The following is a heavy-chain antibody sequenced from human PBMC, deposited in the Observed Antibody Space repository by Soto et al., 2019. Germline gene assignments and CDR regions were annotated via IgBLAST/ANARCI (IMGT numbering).Heavy chain of an antibody. CDR3: ARDGDSYYYYGMDV. D-gene: IGHD3-22*01. Sequence: GGSLRLSCAASGFTFSSYSMNWVRQAPGKGLEWVSSISSSSSYIYYADSVKGRFTISRDNAKNSLYLQMNSLRAEDTAVYYCARDGDSYYYYGMDVWGQGTTVTVSS. J-gene: IGHJ6*02. CDR1: GFTFSSYS. V-gene: IGHV3-21*01. CDR2: ISSSSSYI.